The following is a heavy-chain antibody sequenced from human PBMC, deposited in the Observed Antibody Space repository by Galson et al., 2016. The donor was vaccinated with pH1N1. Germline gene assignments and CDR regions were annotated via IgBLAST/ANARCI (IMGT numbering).Heavy chain of an antibody. J-gene: IGHJ6*02. CDR2: ISSNNYYI. Sequence: SLRLSCAASGFTFSSHSMNWVRQAPGKGLEWVSSISSNNYYIYYADSVKGRFTISRDKARNSLYLQMNSLRAEDTAVYYCARVSFGDYPDYYYYNMGVWGQGTTVTVSS. CDR1: GFTFSSHS. D-gene: IGHD4-17*01. CDR3: ARVSFGDYPDYYYYNMGV. V-gene: IGHV3-21*01.